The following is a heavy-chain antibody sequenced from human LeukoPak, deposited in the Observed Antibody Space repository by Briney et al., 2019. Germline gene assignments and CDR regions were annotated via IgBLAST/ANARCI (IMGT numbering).Heavy chain of an antibody. J-gene: IGHJ4*02. CDR2: IYTSGST. CDR3: VRVRRFGELLFGYFDY. V-gene: IGHV4-61*02. Sequence: KPSETLSLTCTVSGGSISSGSYYWSWIRQPAGKGLEWIGRIYTSGSTNYNPSLKSRVTISVDTSKNQFSLKLSSVTAADTAVYYCVRVRRFGELLFGYFDYWGQGTLAPSPQ. D-gene: IGHD3-10*01. CDR1: GGSISSGSYY.